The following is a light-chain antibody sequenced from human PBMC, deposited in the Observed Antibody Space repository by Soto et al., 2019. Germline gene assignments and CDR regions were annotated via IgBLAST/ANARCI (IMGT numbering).Light chain of an antibody. Sequence: EIVLTQSPGLLSLSPGERASLSCGSSQSISSSFLAWYQQKPGQAPRLLIYGASSRATGIPARFSGSGSGTDFTLTISSLEPEDVAMYYCQQRINWPRTLGQGTKVDIK. J-gene: IGKJ1*01. CDR3: QQRINWPRT. CDR1: QSISSSF. V-gene: IGKV3D-20*02. CDR2: GAS.